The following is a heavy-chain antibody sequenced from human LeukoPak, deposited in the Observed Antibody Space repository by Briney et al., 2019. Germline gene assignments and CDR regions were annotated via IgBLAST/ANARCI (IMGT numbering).Heavy chain of an antibody. CDR3: ARGHREITRYCSSTSCPDWRYYYYYMDV. D-gene: IGHD2-2*01. CDR2: ISYDGSNK. CDR1: GFTFSSYS. J-gene: IGHJ6*03. V-gene: IGHV3-30*03. Sequence: GGSLRLSCAASGFTFSSYSMNWVRQAPGKGLEWVAVISYDGSNKYYADSVKGRFTISRDNSKNTLYLQMNSPRAEDTAVYYCARGHREITRYCSSTSCPDWRYYYYYMDVWGKGTTVTVSS.